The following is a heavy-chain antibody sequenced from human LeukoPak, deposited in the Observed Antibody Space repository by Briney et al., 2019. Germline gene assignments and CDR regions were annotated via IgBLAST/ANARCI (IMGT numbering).Heavy chain of an antibody. CDR3: VRGKSRDGYNSRYYYGMDV. V-gene: IGHV1-69*04. CDR1: GGAFSSYA. Sequence: SVKVSCKASGGAFSSYAISWVRQAPGQGLEWMGRIIPIFGIANYAQKFQGRVTITADKSTSTAYMELSSLRSEDTAVYYCVRGKSRDGYNSRYYYGMDVWGQGTTVTVSS. CDR2: IIPIFGIA. D-gene: IGHD5-24*01. J-gene: IGHJ6*02.